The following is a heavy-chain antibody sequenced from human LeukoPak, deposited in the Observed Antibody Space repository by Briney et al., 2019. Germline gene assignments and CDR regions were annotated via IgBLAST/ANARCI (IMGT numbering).Heavy chain of an antibody. CDR1: GFTFSSYA. D-gene: IGHD2-15*01. J-gene: IGHJ3*02. CDR3: AKEKSLGAIVVVVAATPGAFDI. V-gene: IGHV3-30-3*01. CDR2: ISYDGSNK. Sequence: GGSLRLSCAASGFTFSSYAMHWVRQAPGKGLEWVAVISYDGSNKYYADSVKGRFTISRDNSKNTLYLQMNSLRAEDTAVYYCAKEKSLGAIVVVVAATPGAFDIWGQGTMVTVSS.